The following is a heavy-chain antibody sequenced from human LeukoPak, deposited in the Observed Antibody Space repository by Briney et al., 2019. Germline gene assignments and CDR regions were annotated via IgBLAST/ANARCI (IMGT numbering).Heavy chain of an antibody. CDR2: IVVGSGNT. V-gene: IGHV1-58*02. Sequence: SVTVSCKASGFTFTSSAMQWVRQARGQRLEWIGWIVVGSGNTNYAQKFQERVTITRDMSTSTAYMELSSLRSEDTAVYYCAADPYYYYGSGSYYKSAGYFDYWGQGTLVTVSS. CDR1: GFTFTSSA. D-gene: IGHD3-10*01. CDR3: AADPYYYYGSGSYYKSAGYFDY. J-gene: IGHJ4*02.